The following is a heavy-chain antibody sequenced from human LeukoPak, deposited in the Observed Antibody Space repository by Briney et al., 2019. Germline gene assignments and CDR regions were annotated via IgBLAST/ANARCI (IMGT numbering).Heavy chain of an antibody. CDR3: AKDPGYSYGYFDY. CDR1: GFTFSSYA. Sequence: GGSLRLSCTASGFTFSSYAMSWVRQAPGKGLEWVSAISGSGGSTYYADSVKGRFTISRDNSKNTLYLQMNSLRAEDTAVYYCAKDPGYSYGYFDYWGQGTLVTVSS. J-gene: IGHJ4*02. CDR2: ISGSGGST. D-gene: IGHD5-18*01. V-gene: IGHV3-23*01.